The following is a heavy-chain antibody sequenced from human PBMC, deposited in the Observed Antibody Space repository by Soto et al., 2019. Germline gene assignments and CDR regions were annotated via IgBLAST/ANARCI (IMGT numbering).Heavy chain of an antibody. CDR1: GGTFSSYT. CDR3: ARDPPPYGSGRFDP. Sequence: QVQLVQSGAEVKKPGSSVKVSCKASGGTFSSYTISWVRQAPGQGLEWMGRIIPILGIANYAQKFQGRVRSLPTPVIADYATKFQARVKITEDKSTSTAYRELSSLRSEDTAVYYCARDPPPYGSGRFDPWGQGTLVTVSS. J-gene: IGHJ5*02. V-gene: IGHV1-69*08. CDR2: IIPILGIA. D-gene: IGHD3-10*01.